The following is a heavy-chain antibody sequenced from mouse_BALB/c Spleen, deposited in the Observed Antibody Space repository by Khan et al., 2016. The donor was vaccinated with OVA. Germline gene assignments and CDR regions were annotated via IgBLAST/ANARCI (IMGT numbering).Heavy chain of an antibody. D-gene: IGHD2-13*01. Sequence: EVQLQESGPSLVKPSQTLSLTCSVTGDSITSGYWNWIRKFPGNKLEYMGYISYSGSTYYNPSLKSRFSITRDTSKNQYFLQLNSVTTEDTATYYCAGYDGDHQVFDVGGAGTTVTVSS. CDR1: GDSITSGY. CDR2: ISYSGST. V-gene: IGHV3-8*02. CDR3: AGYDGDHQVFDV. J-gene: IGHJ1*01.